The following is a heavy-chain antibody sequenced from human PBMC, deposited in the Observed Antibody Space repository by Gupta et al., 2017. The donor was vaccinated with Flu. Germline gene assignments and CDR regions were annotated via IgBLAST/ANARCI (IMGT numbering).Heavy chain of an antibody. D-gene: IGHD4-23*01. Sequence: QLHLPESGPGLVKSSETPSLTCTVSGGTISSGSYYWGWVRQSPGQGLEWIASPFFIGNTYYNPSLRSRVTTSVDTSTNQFSLNLNSVTATDTAVYYCARHTDYAGGRYFDSWGQGTLVTVSS. CDR2: PFFIGNT. CDR3: ARHTDYAGGRYFDS. V-gene: IGHV4-39*01. J-gene: IGHJ4*02. CDR1: GGTISSGSYY.